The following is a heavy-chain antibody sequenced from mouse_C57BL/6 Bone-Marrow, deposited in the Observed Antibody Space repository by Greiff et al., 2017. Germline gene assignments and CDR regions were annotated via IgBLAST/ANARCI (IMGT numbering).Heavy chain of an antibody. CDR2: IDPENGDT. V-gene: IGHV14-4*01. CDR3: TSYSNYEWYFDV. CDR1: GFNIKDDY. J-gene: IGHJ1*03. Sequence: VQLQQSGAELVRPGASVKLSCTASGFNIKDDYMHWVKQRPEQGLEWIGWIDPENGDTAYASKFQGKATITADTSSNTAYLQLSSLTSEDTAVYYCTSYSNYEWYFDVWGTGTTVTVSS. D-gene: IGHD2-5*01.